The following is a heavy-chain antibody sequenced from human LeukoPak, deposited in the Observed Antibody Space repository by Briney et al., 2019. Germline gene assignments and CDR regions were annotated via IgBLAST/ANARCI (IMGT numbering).Heavy chain of an antibody. D-gene: IGHD5-18*01. J-gene: IGHJ4*02. CDR1: GFTFSDYY. CDR2: ISSSGSTI. CDR3: ARDRAMVTPYFDY. V-gene: IGHV3-11*04. Sequence: GGSLRLSCAASGFTFSDYYMSWIRQAPGKGLEWVSYISSSGSTIYYAASVKGRFTISRDNAKNSLYLQMNSLRAEDTAVYYCARDRAMVTPYFDYWGQGTLVTVSS.